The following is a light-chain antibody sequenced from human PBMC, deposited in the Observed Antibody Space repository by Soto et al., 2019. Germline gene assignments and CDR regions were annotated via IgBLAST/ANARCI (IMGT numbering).Light chain of an antibody. V-gene: IGKV1-39*01. CDR1: QSIKNY. CDR3: QQGYSTTPIT. J-gene: IGKJ5*01. Sequence: DIQMTQSPSSLSAAIGDRVTITCRASQSIKNYLNWYQHKPGAAPKLLIFGASNLESGVPSRFSGSGSGTEFTLSISSLQPEDFATQYCQQGYSTTPITFGQGTRVEIK. CDR2: GAS.